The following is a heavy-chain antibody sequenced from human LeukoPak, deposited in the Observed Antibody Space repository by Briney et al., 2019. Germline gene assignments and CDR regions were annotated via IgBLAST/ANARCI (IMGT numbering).Heavy chain of an antibody. CDR2: INPNSGGT. CDR1: GYTFTGYY. D-gene: IGHD6-6*01. V-gene: IGHV1-2*02. CDR3: ARGRIAARSYFDY. Sequence: ASVKVSCKASGYTFTGYYMHWVRQAPGQGLEWMGWINPNSGGTNYAQKFQGRVTMTRDTSISTAYMELSRLRSDDTAVYYCARGRIAARSYFDYWGQGTLVTVSS. J-gene: IGHJ4*02.